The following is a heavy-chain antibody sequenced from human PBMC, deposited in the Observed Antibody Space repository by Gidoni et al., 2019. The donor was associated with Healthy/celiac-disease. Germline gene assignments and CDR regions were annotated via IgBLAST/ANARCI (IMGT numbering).Heavy chain of an antibody. CDR3: AVQIAAAGLFDY. D-gene: IGHD6-13*01. CDR1: GGSFSGYY. CDR2: INHSGST. J-gene: IGHJ4*02. Sequence: QVQLQQWGAGLLKPSEPLSLTCAFSGGSFSGYYGSWIRQPPGKGLEWIGEINHSGSTNYHPSLKSRVTISVDTSKNQFSLKLSSVTAADTAVYYCAVQIAAAGLFDYWGQGTLVTVSS. V-gene: IGHV4-34*01.